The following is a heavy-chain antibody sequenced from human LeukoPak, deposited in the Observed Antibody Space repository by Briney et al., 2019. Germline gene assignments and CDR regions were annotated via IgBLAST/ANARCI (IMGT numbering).Heavy chain of an antibody. D-gene: IGHD6-19*01. J-gene: IGHJ4*02. V-gene: IGHV4-61*02. CDR2: IYTSGST. CDR3: ARQVAVAGTYGLTD. Sequence: SETLSLTCTVSGGSISSGSYYWSWIRRPAGKGLEWIGRIYTSGSTNYNPSLKSRVTISVDTSKNQFSLRLSSVTAADTAVYYCARQVAVAGTYGLTDWGQGTLVTVSS. CDR1: GGSISSGSYY.